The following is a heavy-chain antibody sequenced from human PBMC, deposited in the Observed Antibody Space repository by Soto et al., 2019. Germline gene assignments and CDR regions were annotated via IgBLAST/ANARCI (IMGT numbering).Heavy chain of an antibody. D-gene: IGHD6-13*01. CDR3: ARVRKHSSRTYYYYGMDV. CDR1: GGTFSSYT. J-gene: IGHJ6*02. CDR2: IIPILGIA. Sequence: QVQLVQSGAEVKKPGSSVKVSCKASGGTFSSYTISWVRQAPGQGLEWMGRIIPILGIANYAQKFQGRVTITADKSTSTAYMELSSLRSEDTAVYYCARVRKHSSRTYYYYGMDVWGQGTTVTVSS. V-gene: IGHV1-69*02.